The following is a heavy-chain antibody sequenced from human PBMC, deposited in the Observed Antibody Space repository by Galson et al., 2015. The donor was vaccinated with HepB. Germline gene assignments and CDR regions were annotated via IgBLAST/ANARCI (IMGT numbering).Heavy chain of an antibody. D-gene: IGHD3-22*01. CDR1: GFTFSSYA. V-gene: IGHV3-23*01. CDR3: AKDRRMIVVGHDAFDI. Sequence: SLRLSCAASGFTFSSYAMSWVRQAPGKGLEWVSAISGSGGSTYYADSVKGRFTISRDNSKNTLYLQMNSLRAEDTAVYYCAKDRRMIVVGHDAFDIWGQGTMVTVSS. J-gene: IGHJ3*02. CDR2: ISGSGGST.